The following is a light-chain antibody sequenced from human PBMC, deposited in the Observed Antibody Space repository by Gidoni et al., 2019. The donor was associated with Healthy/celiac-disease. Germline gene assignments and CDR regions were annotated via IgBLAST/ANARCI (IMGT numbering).Light chain of an antibody. CDR1: QSISSW. J-gene: IGKJ1*01. V-gene: IGKV1-5*03. Sequence: DIQMTQSPATQSASVGDRVTITCRASQSISSWLAWYQQKPGNAPKLLIYKASSLESGVPSRFSGSGSGTEFTLTISSLQPDDFATYYCQQYNSYSGTFGQGTKVEIK. CDR2: KAS. CDR3: QQYNSYSGT.